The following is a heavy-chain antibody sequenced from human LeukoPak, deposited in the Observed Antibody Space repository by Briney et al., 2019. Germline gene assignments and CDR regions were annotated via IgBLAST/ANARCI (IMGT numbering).Heavy chain of an antibody. CDR1: GGSFSGYY. CDR3: SLITTFGVLTVTDY. D-gene: IGHD3-3*01. V-gene: IGHV4-34*01. Sequence: SETLSPTCAVSGGSFSGYYWSWIRQPPGKGLEWIGEINHDGSTNYNPSLKSRVTISVDTSKNQFSLKLSSMTAAYTAVYYCSLITTFGVLTVTDYWGQGTLVTVSS. J-gene: IGHJ4*02. CDR2: INHDGST.